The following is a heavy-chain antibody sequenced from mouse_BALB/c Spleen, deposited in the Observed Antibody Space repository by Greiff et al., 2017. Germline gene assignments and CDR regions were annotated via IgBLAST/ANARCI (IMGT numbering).Heavy chain of an antibody. J-gene: IGHJ2*01. Sequence: EVHLVESGGGLVQPGGSLRLSCATSGFTFTDYYMSWVRQPPGKALEWLGFIRNKANGYTTEYSASVKGRFTISRDNSQSILYLQMNTLRAEDSATYYCARDRGGDYWGQGTTLTVSS. CDR2: IRNKANGYTT. CDR1: GFTFTDYY. CDR3: ARDRGGDY. V-gene: IGHV7-3*02.